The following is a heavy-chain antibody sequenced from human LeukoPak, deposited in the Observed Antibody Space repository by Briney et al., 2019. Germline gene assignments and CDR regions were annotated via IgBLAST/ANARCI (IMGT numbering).Heavy chain of an antibody. CDR1: GLTFSSHT. Sequence: GGSLRLSCAASGLTFSSHTMNWVRQAPGKGLEYISSVTNGGITYYADSVKGRFTISRDNSKNTLYLQMNSLRAEDTAVYYCAKDPGWFGEDKNWYFDLWGRGTLVTVSS. CDR2: VTNGGIT. J-gene: IGHJ2*01. CDR3: AKDPGWFGEDKNWYFDL. D-gene: IGHD3-10*01. V-gene: IGHV3-23*01.